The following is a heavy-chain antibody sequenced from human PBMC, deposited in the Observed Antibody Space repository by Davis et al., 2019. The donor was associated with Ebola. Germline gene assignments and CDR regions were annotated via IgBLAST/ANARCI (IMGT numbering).Heavy chain of an antibody. CDR3: ARAMVTMVSFAFDI. CDR2: IYHSGTT. D-gene: IGHD3-10*01. CDR1: GGSISSNNW. Sequence: SETLSLTCGVSGGSISSNNWWSWVRQPPGKGLGWIGEIYHSGTTNYNPSLKSRVTIPVDKSKNQFSLKLSSVTAADTAVYYCARAMVTMVSFAFDIWGQGTVVTVSS. J-gene: IGHJ3*02. V-gene: IGHV4-4*02.